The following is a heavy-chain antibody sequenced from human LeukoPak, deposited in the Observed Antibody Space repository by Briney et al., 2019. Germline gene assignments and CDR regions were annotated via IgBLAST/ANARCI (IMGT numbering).Heavy chain of an antibody. CDR2: IYTSGST. Sequence: SETLSLTCTVSGGSISSGSYYWSWIRQPAGKGLEWIGRIYTSGSTNYNPSLKSRVTISVDTSKNQFSLKLSSVTAADTAVYYCARLLRRDGYFDAFDIWGQGTMVTVSS. CDR3: ARLLRRDGYFDAFDI. D-gene: IGHD5-24*01. CDR1: GGSISSGSYY. J-gene: IGHJ3*02. V-gene: IGHV4-61*02.